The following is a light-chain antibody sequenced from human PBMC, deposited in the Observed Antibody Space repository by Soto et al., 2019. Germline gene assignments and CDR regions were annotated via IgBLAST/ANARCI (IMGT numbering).Light chain of an antibody. CDR2: GTT. Sequence: IVLTQSPGTVSLSPGETAALSCRASQTVISNYLAWYQQKPGQAPRLLIYGTTSRATGVPDRFSGGGSGTAFTLTISSLEPEDFAVYNCQQYGSSPSTFGGGTEVEI. V-gene: IGKV3-20*01. J-gene: IGKJ4*01. CDR1: QTVISNY. CDR3: QQYGSSPST.